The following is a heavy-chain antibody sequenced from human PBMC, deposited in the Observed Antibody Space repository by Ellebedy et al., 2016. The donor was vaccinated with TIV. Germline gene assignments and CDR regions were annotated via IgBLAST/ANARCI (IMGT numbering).Heavy chain of an antibody. V-gene: IGHV4-39*07. D-gene: IGHD3-22*01. CDR2: IYHSGST. Sequence: GSLRLXXTVSGGSISSSSYYWGWIRQPPGKGLEWIGSIYHSGSTYYNPSLKSRVTISVDTSKNQFSLKLSSVTAADTAVYYCARDQVIVVATSDLITPGGMDVWGQGTTVTVSS. J-gene: IGHJ6*02. CDR1: GGSISSSSYY. CDR3: ARDQVIVVATSDLITPGGMDV.